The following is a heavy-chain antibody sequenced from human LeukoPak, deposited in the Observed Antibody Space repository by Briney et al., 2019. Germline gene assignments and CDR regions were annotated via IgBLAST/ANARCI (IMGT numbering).Heavy chain of an antibody. CDR2: INHSGGT. V-gene: IGHV4-34*01. CDR3: ARVYYSSSYDYWYFDL. D-gene: IGHD6-13*01. CDR1: GGSFSGYY. J-gene: IGHJ2*01. Sequence: SETLSLTCAVYGGSFSGYYWSWIRQPPGKGLEWIGEINHSGGTKYNPSLKSRVTISVDTSKNQFSLKLSSVTAADTAVYYCARVYYSSSYDYWYFDLWGRGTLVAVSS.